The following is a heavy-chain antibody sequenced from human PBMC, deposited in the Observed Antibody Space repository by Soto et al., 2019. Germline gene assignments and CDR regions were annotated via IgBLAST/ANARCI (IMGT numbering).Heavy chain of an antibody. D-gene: IGHD3-3*01. CDR1: GFPISTFA. Sequence: GGSLRLSCTASGFPISTFAMTWVRHAPGKGLEWVATISGSGDSTYYADSVKGRFTISRDNTKKTLYLEMNSLRVEDTAVYYCASDNHYDFWSTYQFYYYGMDVWGEGTTVTVSA. J-gene: IGHJ6*04. V-gene: IGHV3-23*01. CDR2: ISGSGDST. CDR3: ASDNHYDFWSTYQFYYYGMDV.